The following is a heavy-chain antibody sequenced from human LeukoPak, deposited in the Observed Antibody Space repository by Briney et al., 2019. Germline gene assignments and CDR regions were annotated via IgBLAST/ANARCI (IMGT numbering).Heavy chain of an antibody. CDR3: ARTRLAAAGTLDY. Sequence: SETLALTWTVSGGYISSYYWSWIRQPAGKGLEWIGRIYTSGSINYNPSLKSRVTMSVDTSKNQFSLKLSSVTAADTAVYYCARTRLAAAGTLDYWGQGTLVTVSS. CDR1: GGYISSYY. CDR2: IYTSGSI. D-gene: IGHD6-13*01. V-gene: IGHV4-4*07. J-gene: IGHJ4*02.